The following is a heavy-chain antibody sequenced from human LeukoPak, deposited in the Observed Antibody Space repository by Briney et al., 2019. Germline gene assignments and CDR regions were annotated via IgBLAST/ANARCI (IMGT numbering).Heavy chain of an antibody. Sequence: QPGGSLRLSCAASGFTFSSYAMHWVRQAPGKGLEWVAVISYDGSNKYYADSVKGRFTISRDNSKNTLYLQMNSLRAEDTAVYYCAKVVNKGEYCSSTSCDGRLHYYYYYYMDVRGKGTTVTVSS. CDR1: GFTFSSYA. D-gene: IGHD2-2*01. CDR3: AKVVNKGEYCSSTSCDGRLHYYYYYYMDV. J-gene: IGHJ6*03. V-gene: IGHV3-30-3*01. CDR2: ISYDGSNK.